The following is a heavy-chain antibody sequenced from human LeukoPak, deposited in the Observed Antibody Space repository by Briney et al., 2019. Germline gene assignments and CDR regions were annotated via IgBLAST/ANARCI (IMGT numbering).Heavy chain of an antibody. Sequence: PGGSLRLSCAASGFTFSSYGMHWVRQAPGKGLEGVAVIWYDGSNKYYADSLKGRFTISRDNSKNTLYLQMNSLRAEDTAVYYCAKDGASYSSSWPTDFDYWGQGTLVTVSS. J-gene: IGHJ4*02. CDR1: GFTFSSYG. CDR3: AKDGASYSSSWPTDFDY. D-gene: IGHD6-13*01. V-gene: IGHV3-33*06. CDR2: IWYDGSNK.